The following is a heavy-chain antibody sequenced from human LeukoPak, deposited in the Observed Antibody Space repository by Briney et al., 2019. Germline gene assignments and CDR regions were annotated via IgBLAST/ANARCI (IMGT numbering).Heavy chain of an antibody. J-gene: IGHJ5*02. CDR3: ARDTGEYDFWSGYYPSNWFDP. CDR2: IYTSGST. V-gene: IGHV4-4*07. Sequence: PSETLSLTCTVSGGSISSYYWSWIRQPAGKGLEWIGRIYTSGSTNYDPSLKSRVTMSVDTPKNHFSLKLSSVTAADTAVYYCARDTGEYDFWSGYYPSNWFDPWGQGTLVTVSS. D-gene: IGHD3-3*01. CDR1: GGSISSYY.